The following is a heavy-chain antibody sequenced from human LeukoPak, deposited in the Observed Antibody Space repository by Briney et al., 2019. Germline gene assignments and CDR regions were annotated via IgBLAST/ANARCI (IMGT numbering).Heavy chain of an antibody. V-gene: IGHV3-23*01. D-gene: IGHD1-26*01. J-gene: IGHJ4*02. CDR1: GFTFSSYA. Sequence: AGGSLRLSCAASGFTFSSYAMSWVRQAPGKGLQWVSSLTGSGSNTCYADSVKGRFTISRDNSKNTLYLQMNSLRAEDTAVYYCAKFVGVNVNTCFDCWGQGTLVTVSS. CDR2: LTGSGSNT. CDR3: AKFVGVNVNTCFDC.